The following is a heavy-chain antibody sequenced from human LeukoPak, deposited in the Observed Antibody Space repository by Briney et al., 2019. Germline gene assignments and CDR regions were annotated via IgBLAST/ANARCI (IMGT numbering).Heavy chain of an antibody. V-gene: IGHV1-2*02. Sequence: ASVKVSCKASGYTFTSYYIHWVRQAPGQGLEWMGWINPNSGVTHYPQKFQGRVTMTRDTSTRTAYMEVSSLRSDDTAVYYCARGQQWLEAFDYWGLGTLVTVSS. CDR1: GYTFTSYY. CDR2: INPNSGVT. CDR3: ARGQQWLEAFDY. D-gene: IGHD6-19*01. J-gene: IGHJ4*02.